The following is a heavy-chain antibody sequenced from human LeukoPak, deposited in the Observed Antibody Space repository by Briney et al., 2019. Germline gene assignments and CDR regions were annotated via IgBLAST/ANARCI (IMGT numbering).Heavy chain of an antibody. CDR1: GFTFSSYA. V-gene: IGHV3-30-3*01. CDR3: ARDTSGADY. Sequence: GGSLRLSCAASGFTFSSYAMHWVRQAPGKGLEWVAVISYDGSNKYYADSVKGRFTISRDNSKNTLYLQMNSLRAEDTAVYYRARDTSGADYWGQGTLVTVSS. D-gene: IGHD2/OR15-2a*01. J-gene: IGHJ4*02. CDR2: ISYDGSNK.